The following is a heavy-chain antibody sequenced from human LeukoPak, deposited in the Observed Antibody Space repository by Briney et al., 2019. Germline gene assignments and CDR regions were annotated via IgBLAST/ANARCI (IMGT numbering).Heavy chain of an antibody. CDR1: GGSISSYY. V-gene: IGHV4-59*12. D-gene: IGHD1-1*01. J-gene: IGHJ4*02. CDR2: LNYSGGT. Sequence: AETLSLTCTVSGGSISSYYWSWIRQPPGKGLEWIGYLNYSGGTKYNPPLKGRVTMSRATSQDQFPLPPSSVTPADTAVYYCARSAFLVTATGLYYFDYRGQGTLVAVSS. CDR3: ARSAFLVTATGLYYFDY.